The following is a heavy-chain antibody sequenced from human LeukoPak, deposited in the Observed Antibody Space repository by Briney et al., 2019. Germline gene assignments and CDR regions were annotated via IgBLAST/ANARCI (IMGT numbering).Heavy chain of an antibody. CDR3: ASGRDGVHMVRGVYLDY. V-gene: IGHV5-51*01. CDR1: GSSFTSYW. D-gene: IGHD3-10*01. J-gene: IGHJ4*02. CDR2: LYPGDSDT. Sequence: KPGESPQISCQGSGSSFTSYWIGCMRQVTGKGLEWMGILYPGDSDTSYSSSSQAQLPITADQSISTACVQWSSLKASDAAMYDCASGRDGVHMVRGVYLDYWGQGTLVTVSS.